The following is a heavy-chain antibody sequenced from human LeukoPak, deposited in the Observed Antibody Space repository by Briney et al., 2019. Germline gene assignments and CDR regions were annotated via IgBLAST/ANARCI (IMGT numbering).Heavy chain of an antibody. Sequence: GGSLRLSCTASGFTFSSYSMNWVRQAPGKGLEWVANIKEDGSEKYYVDSVKGRFTISRDNAKNSLYLQMNSLRAEDTALYYCARIKSPLAYWGQGTLVTVSS. CDR2: IKEDGSEK. J-gene: IGHJ4*02. CDR1: GFTFSSYS. CDR3: ARIKSPLAY. V-gene: IGHV3-7*01.